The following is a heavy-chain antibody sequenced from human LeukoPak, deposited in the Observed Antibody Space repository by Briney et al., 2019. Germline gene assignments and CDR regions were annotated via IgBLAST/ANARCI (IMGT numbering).Heavy chain of an antibody. CDR1: GFRFSETW. Sequence: GGSLRLSCAASGFRFSETWMHWVRQAPGKGLVWVSRIRSDGSDARYAKSVKGRFTIYRDNAKNTLYLQMNSLRDEDTAVYYCARDWFHAIDYWGQGTLVTVSS. V-gene: IGHV3-74*01. CDR3: ARDWFHAIDY. CDR2: IRSDGSDA. J-gene: IGHJ4*02. D-gene: IGHD2/OR15-2a*01.